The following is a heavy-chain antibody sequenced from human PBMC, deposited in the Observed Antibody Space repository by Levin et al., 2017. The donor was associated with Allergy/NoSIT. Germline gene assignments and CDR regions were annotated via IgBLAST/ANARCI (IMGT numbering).Heavy chain of an antibody. CDR3: ARDQQWLDNYFDY. V-gene: IGHV4-4*07. D-gene: IGHD6-19*01. CDR2: IYTSGST. CDR1: GGSISSYY. Sequence: GSLRLSCTVSGGSISSYYWSWIRQPAGKGLEWIGRIYTSGSTNYNPSLKSRVTMSVDTSKNQFSLKLSSVTAADTAVYYCARDQQWLDNYFDYWGQGTLVTVSS. J-gene: IGHJ4*02.